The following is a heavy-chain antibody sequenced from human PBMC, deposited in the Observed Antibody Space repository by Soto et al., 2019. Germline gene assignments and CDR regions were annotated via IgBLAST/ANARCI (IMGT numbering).Heavy chain of an antibody. Sequence: QVQLVQSGAEVKKPGASVKLSCKSSEYTFTDHYIHWVRQAPGQGPEWMGLINPGGGSTSYAQKFQGRVTMTRDKSTSTVYMELSSLRSEDTAVYYCATAAYSTSWYDFWGQGTLVTVSS. V-gene: IGHV1-46*01. CDR3: ATAAYSTSWYDF. CDR2: INPGGGST. CDR1: EYTFTDHY. J-gene: IGHJ5*01. D-gene: IGHD6-13*01.